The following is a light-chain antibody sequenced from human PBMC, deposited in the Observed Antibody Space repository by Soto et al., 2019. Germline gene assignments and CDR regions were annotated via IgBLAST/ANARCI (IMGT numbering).Light chain of an antibody. CDR2: GAS. CDR3: QQRLHWPIT. Sequence: DIQMTQSPSSLFANVGDRVTITCRASQGISTYLHWYQQRPGKAPSLLIYGASNLHRGVPSRFSGRGSGTDFTLTISSLEPEDFAVYYCQQRLHWPITFGQGTRLEIK. CDR1: QGISTY. J-gene: IGKJ5*01. V-gene: IGKV1-39*01.